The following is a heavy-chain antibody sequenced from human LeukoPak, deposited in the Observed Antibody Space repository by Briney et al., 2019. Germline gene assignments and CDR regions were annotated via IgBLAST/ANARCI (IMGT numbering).Heavy chain of an antibody. CDR2: ISSSGSTI. CDR3: ARYGGWLYYFDY. V-gene: IGHV3-48*03. Sequence: GGSLRLSCAVSGFTFSSYEMNRVRQAPGKGLEWVSYISSSGSTIYYADSVKGRFTMSRDNAKNSLYPQMNSLRAEDTAVYYCARYGGWLYYFDYWGQGTLVTVSS. CDR1: GFTFSSYE. J-gene: IGHJ4*02. D-gene: IGHD4-23*01.